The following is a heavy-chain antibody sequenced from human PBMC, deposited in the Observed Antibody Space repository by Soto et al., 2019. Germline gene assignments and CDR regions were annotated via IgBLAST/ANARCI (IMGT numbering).Heavy chain of an antibody. J-gene: IGHJ4*02. CDR3: ARGLGFDWLDPGSYFDY. Sequence: SETLSLTCTVSGGTISSYYWSWIRQPPGKGLEWIGYIYYSGSTNYNPSLKSRVTISVDTSKNQFSLKLSSVTAADTAVYYCARGLGFDWLDPGSYFDYWGQGTLVTVSS. V-gene: IGHV4-59*01. D-gene: IGHD3-9*01. CDR1: GGTISSYY. CDR2: IYYSGST.